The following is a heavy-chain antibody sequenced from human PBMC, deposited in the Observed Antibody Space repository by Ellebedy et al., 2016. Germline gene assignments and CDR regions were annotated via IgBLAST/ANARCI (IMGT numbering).Heavy chain of an antibody. D-gene: IGHD3-16*02. V-gene: IGHV3-23*01. Sequence: GGSLRLSCAASGFTFSSYAMSWVRQAPGKGLEWVSAISGSGGSTYYADSVKGRFTISRDNSKNTLYLQMNSLRAEDTAVYYCAKDQGRGYYDYVWGSYPLGYWGQGTLVTVSS. CDR1: GFTFSSYA. J-gene: IGHJ4*02. CDR3: AKDQGRGYYDYVWGSYPLGY. CDR2: ISGSGGST.